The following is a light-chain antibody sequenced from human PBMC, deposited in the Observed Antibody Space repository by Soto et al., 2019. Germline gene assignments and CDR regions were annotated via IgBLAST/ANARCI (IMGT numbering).Light chain of an antibody. CDR1: SSDVGSYNY. V-gene: IGLV2-14*01. CDR2: EVS. J-gene: IGLJ1*01. CDR3: SSYTSSSTL. Sequence: LTQPASVSGSPGQSITISCTGTSSDVGSYNYVSWYQQHPGKAPKLMIYEVSDRPSGISSRFSGSKSGNTASLTISGLQTEDEADYYCSSYTSSSTLFGTGTRSPS.